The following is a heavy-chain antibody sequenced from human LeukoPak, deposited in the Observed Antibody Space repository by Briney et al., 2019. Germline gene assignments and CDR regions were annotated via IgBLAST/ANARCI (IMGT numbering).Heavy chain of an antibody. J-gene: IGHJ4*02. CDR3: AREHGSGSYYNPVGFDY. Sequence: ASEKVSCKASGYTFSSYGISWVRQATGQRLEWIGWISAYNGNINYIQKFQGRVTMTTDTSTSTAYMELRSLRSDDTAVYYCAREHGSGSYYNPVGFDYWGQGTLVTVSA. D-gene: IGHD3-10*01. CDR1: GYTFSSYG. V-gene: IGHV1-18*01. CDR2: ISAYNGNI.